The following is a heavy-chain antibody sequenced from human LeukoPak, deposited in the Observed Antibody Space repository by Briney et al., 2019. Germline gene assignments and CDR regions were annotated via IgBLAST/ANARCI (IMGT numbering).Heavy chain of an antibody. CDR2: IYTSGST. CDR1: GGSISSYY. Sequence: SETLSLTCTVSGGSISSYYWSWIRQLAGKGLEWIGRIYTSGSTNYNPSLKSRVTISVDTSKNQFSLKLSSVTAADTAVYYCARSYYYGSGSPYGMDVWGQGTTVTVSS. J-gene: IGHJ6*02. V-gene: IGHV4-4*07. D-gene: IGHD3-10*01. CDR3: ARSYYYGSGSPYGMDV.